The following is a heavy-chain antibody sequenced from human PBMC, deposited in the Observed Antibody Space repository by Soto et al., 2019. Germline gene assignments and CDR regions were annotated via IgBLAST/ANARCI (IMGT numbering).Heavy chain of an antibody. CDR1: GGTFSSYA. CDR3: ARDPTMVRGVMNYYYGMDV. J-gene: IGHJ6*02. D-gene: IGHD3-10*01. V-gene: IGHV1-69*13. CDR2: IIPIFGTA. Sequence: GASVKVSCKASGGTFSSYAISWVRQAPGQGLEWMGGIIPIFGTANYAQKFQGRVTITADESTSTAYMELSSLRSEDTAVYYCARDPTMVRGVMNYYYGMDVWGQGTTVTVSS.